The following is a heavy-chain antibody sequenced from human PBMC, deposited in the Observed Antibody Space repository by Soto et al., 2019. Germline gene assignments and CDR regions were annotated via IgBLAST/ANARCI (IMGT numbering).Heavy chain of an antibody. Sequence: GGSLRLSCAASGFTFSDYYMSWIRQAPGKGPEWVSYISSSSSYTNYADSVKGRLTISRDNAKNSLYLQMNSLRAEDTAVYYCASTPYCSGGSCYDYYYYGMDVWGQGTTVTVSS. D-gene: IGHD2-15*01. J-gene: IGHJ6*02. CDR3: ASTPYCSGGSCYDYYYYGMDV. CDR1: GFTFSDYY. V-gene: IGHV3-11*06. CDR2: ISSSSSYT.